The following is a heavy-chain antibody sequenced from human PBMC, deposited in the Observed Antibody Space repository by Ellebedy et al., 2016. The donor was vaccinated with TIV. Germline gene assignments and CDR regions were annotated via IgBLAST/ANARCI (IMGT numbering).Heavy chain of an antibody. Sequence: GESLKISCATSGFTFSSYGVHWVRQAPGKGLVWVSRINSDGSSTTYADSVKGRFTISRDNAKNSLYLQMNSLRAEDTAVYYCARVMGTYGMDVWGQGTTVTVSS. D-gene: IGHD1-7*01. V-gene: IGHV3-74*01. CDR1: GFTFSSYG. J-gene: IGHJ6*02. CDR2: INSDGSST. CDR3: ARVMGTYGMDV.